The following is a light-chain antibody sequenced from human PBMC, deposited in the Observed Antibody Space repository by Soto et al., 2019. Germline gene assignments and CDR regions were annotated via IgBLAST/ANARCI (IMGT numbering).Light chain of an antibody. CDR1: TSNIGSNY. CDR2: RNN. CDR3: AAWDDSLSGPV. J-gene: IGLJ3*02. V-gene: IGLV1-47*01. Sequence: QSVLTQPPSASGTPGQRVTISCSGSTSNIGSNYVYWYQQLPGTAPKLLIYRNNQRPSGVPDRFSGSKSGTSASLAISGLRSEAEADYYCAAWDDSLSGPVFGGGTTLTVL.